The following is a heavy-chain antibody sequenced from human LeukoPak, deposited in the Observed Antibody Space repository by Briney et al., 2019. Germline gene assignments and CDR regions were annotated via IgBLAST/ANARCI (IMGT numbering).Heavy chain of an antibody. D-gene: IGHD2-2*02. V-gene: IGHV1-69*02. Sequence: SVKVSCKASGGTFSSYTISWVRQAPGQGLEWRGRIIPILGIANYAQKLQGRVTITADIYTSTAYMELSSLRSEDTAVYYCARVVVPAAIAYWGQGTLVTVSS. J-gene: IGHJ4*02. CDR3: ARVVVPAAIAY. CDR1: GGTFSSYT. CDR2: IIPILGIA.